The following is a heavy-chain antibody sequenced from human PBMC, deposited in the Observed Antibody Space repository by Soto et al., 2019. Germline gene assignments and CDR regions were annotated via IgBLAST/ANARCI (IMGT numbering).Heavy chain of an antibody. CDR1: GFTFDDYT. CDR2: ISGSGDTI. J-gene: IGHJ6*03. V-gene: IGHV3-48*01. CDR3: AREEGYYYYYMDV. Sequence: AGSLRLSCAASGFTFDDYTMHWVRHAPGKGLEWVSYISGSGDTIYYADSVKGRFTISRDIAKNSLYLQMSSLRAEDTAVYYCAREEGYYYYYMDVWGKGTTVTVSS.